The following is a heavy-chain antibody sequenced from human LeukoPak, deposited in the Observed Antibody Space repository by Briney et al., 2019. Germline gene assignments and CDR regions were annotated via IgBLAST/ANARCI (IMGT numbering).Heavy chain of an antibody. J-gene: IGHJ3*02. V-gene: IGHV3-21*01. Sequence: GGSLRLPCAASGFTFSAYDMNWVRQAPGKGLQWVSSISMTSTYINYADSFKGRFTISRDNANNSLYLQMNSLRADDTAVYYCARELWSGRSAAFDIWGLGTTVTVSS. CDR2: ISMTSTYI. CDR1: GFTFSAYD. CDR3: ARELWSGRSAAFDI. D-gene: IGHD3-3*01.